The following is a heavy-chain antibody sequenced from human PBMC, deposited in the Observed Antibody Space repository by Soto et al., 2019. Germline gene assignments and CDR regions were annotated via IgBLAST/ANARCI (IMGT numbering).Heavy chain of an antibody. J-gene: IGHJ4*02. D-gene: IGHD6-19*01. CDR2: IYYTGTT. CDR1: GGSMSSYY. CDR3: ARRFGRGWYSFDY. Sequence: PSETLSLTCTVSGGSMSSYYWSWFRQPPGKGLEWIGYIYYTGTTNYNPSLKSRVTISVDTSKNQFSLKLSSVTAADTAVYYCARRFGRGWYSFDYWGQGTLVTVSS. V-gene: IGHV4-59*01.